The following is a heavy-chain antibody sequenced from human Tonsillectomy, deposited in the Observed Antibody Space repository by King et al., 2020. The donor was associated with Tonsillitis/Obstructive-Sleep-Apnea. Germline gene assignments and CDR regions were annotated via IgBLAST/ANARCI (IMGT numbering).Heavy chain of an antibody. D-gene: IGHD6-13*01. CDR2: MNSDGSST. CDR3: ARVGTREAAAVTYYYYGIDV. CDR1: GFTFRSYW. Sequence: VQLVESGGGLVQPGGSLRLSCAASGFTFRSYWMNWVRQAPGKGLVWVSRMNSDGSSTTYADSVKGRFTISRDNAKNTLYLQMNSLRAEDTAVYFCARVGTREAAAVTYYYYGIDVWGQGTTVTVSS. V-gene: IGHV3-74*01. J-gene: IGHJ6*02.